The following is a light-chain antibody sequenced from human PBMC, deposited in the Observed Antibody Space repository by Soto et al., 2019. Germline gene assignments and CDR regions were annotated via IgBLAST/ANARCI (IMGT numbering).Light chain of an antibody. CDR1: QDISNY. CDR2: DAS. CDR3: QHYYNLPFT. Sequence: DVQMTQSPSSLSASVGDRVTITCQASQDISNYLNWYQQKPGKAPKLLICDASNLEPGVPSRFSGSGSGTDFAFSISSLPPDDIGIYYCQHYYNLPFTFGPGTKVDVK. V-gene: IGKV1-33*01. J-gene: IGKJ3*01.